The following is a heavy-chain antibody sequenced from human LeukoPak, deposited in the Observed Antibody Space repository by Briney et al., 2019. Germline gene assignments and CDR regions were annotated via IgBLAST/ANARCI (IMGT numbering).Heavy chain of an antibody. CDR2: IYSGGST. D-gene: IGHD1-26*01. CDR3: ARGGSYLSAFDF. CDR1: GFTVSSNY. V-gene: IGHV3-53*01. Sequence: GGSLRLSCAASGFTVSSNYMSWVRQAPGKGLEWVSIIYSGGSTFYADSVKGRFTISRDNSKNTLYLQMNSLRAEDTAVYYCARGGSYLSAFDFWGQGTMVTVSS. J-gene: IGHJ3*01.